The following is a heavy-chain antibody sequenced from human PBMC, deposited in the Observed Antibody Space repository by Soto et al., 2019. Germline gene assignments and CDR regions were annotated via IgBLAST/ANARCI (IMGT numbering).Heavy chain of an antibody. Sequence: SVKVSCKASGGTFSSYAISWVRQAPGQGLEWMGGIIPIFGTANYAQKFQGRVTITADESTSTAYVELSSLRSEDTAVYYCARPKSGKYYDYVLGSYRLNLPFDPWGQGTLVTVS. J-gene: IGHJ5*02. CDR3: ARPKSGKYYDYVLGSYRLNLPFDP. D-gene: IGHD3-16*02. CDR2: IIPIFGTA. V-gene: IGHV1-69*13. CDR1: GGTFSSYA.